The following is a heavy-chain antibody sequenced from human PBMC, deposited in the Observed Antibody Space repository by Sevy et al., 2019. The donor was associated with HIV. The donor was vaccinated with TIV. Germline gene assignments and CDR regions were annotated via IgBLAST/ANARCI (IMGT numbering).Heavy chain of an antibody. V-gene: IGHV3-48*03. CDR2: ISNSGSPK. J-gene: IGHJ4*02. CDR3: ARDLPPSATTVAHFDY. D-gene: IGHD4-17*01. Sequence: GGSLRLSCTASGFPFGSYEMNWVRQAPGKGLEWVSYISNSGSPKYYSDSVRGRFTISRDNAKNTLYLQMNSLRAEDTAVYYCARDLPPSATTVAHFDYWGRGTLVTVSS. CDR1: GFPFGSYE.